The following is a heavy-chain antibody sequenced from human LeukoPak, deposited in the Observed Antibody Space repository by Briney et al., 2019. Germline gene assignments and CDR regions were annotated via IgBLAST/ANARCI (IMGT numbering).Heavy chain of an antibody. CDR2: MNPNNGIT. CDR1: VYTFTNLD. V-gene: IGHV1-8*01. Sequence: ASVKVSCKASVYTFTNLDINWVRQATGQGLEWMGWMNPNNGITDHAQKFQGRVAMTRDTSTGTAYMELSSLTFEDTAVYYCARGIDAGVDFWGQGTLITVSS. J-gene: IGHJ4*02. CDR3: ARGIDAGVDF. D-gene: IGHD7-27*01.